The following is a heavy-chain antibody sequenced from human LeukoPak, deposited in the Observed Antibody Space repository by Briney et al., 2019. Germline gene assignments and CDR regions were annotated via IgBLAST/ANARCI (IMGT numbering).Heavy chain of an antibody. D-gene: IGHD1-26*01. Sequence: GGSLRLSCAASGFTFSSYWMNWARQAPGKGLEWVASINHNGNVNYYVDSVKGRFTISRDNAKNSLYLQMNSLRAEDTAVYYCAREWELPHFDYWGQGTLVTVSS. CDR3: AREWELPHFDY. J-gene: IGHJ4*02. CDR1: GFTFSSYW. CDR2: INHNGNVN. V-gene: IGHV3-7*03.